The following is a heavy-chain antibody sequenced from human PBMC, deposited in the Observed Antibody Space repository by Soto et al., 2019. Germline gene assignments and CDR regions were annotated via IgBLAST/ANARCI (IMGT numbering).Heavy chain of an antibody. V-gene: IGHV3-64D*08. Sequence: GGSLRLSCSASGFTFSSYAMHWVRQAPGKGLEYVSAISSNGGSTYYADSVKGRFTISRDNSKNTLYLQMSSLRAEDTAVYYCEKAPDYSYSGRAVWGKGPTVPVPS. J-gene: IGHJ6*04. CDR3: EKAPDYSYSGRAV. CDR1: GFTFSSYA. CDR2: ISSNGGST.